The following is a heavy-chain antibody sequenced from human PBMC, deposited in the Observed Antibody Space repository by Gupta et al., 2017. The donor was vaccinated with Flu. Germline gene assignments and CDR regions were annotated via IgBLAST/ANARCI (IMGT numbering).Heavy chain of an antibody. J-gene: IGHJ3*02. CDR3: AREASPRALGFLDFLNVALDI. Sequence: QEQLVQSGAEVKKPGASVKVSCKASGYTFSGYYVHWVRQAPGHGHEGMGGIKTHSGDTHFTHMCPGSVSMTTDTSIITADSELSSLISDDTAVFYCAREASPRALGFLDFLNVALDIWGQGTVVTVSS. V-gene: IGHV1-2*07. CDR1: GYTFSGYY. D-gene: IGHD3/OR15-3a*01. CDR2: IKTHSGDT.